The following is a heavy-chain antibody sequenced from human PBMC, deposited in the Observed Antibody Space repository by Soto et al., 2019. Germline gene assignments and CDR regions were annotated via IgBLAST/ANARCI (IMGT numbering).Heavy chain of an antibody. D-gene: IGHD5-12*01. CDR2: ISTYSGDT. CDR1: GYTFFTYA. J-gene: IGHJ5*02. CDR3: ARHHGPTTSEDWFDP. V-gene: IGHV1-18*01. Sequence: VHLVQSGVEVKTPGASVKVSCQASGYTFFTYAISWVRQAPGQGLEWMGWISTYSGDTKYAQKFQGRVTMTTDTSTTTAYLELRSLRPDDTAVYYCARHHGPTTSEDWFDPWGQGNLVTVSS.